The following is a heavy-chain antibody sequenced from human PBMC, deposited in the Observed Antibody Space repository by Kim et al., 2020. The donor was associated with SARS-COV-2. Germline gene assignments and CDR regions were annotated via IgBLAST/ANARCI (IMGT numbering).Heavy chain of an antibody. CDR2: RYYTGTV. V-gene: IGHV4-39*01. J-gene: IGHJ4*01. Sequence: SETLSLTCTVSGVSISDGPNYWGWIRLPPGKGLEWIATRYYTGTVYYNPSLRSRVTTFIDTSKNQFSLNLNSVTAADTAVYYCGRLREHFAACEDYVVNCGGQGPLVTASS. CDR3: GRLREHFAACEDYVVNC. CDR1: GVSISDGPNY. D-gene: IGHD3-10*02.